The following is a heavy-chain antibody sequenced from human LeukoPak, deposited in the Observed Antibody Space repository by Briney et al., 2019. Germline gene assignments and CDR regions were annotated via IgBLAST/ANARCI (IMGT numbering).Heavy chain of an antibody. CDR3: AKGFGGYSYGTPFGY. V-gene: IGHV3-23*01. CDR2: ISGSGGST. Sequence: GGSLRLSCAASGFTFSSYAMSWVRQAPGKGLEWVSAISGSGGSTYYADSVKGRFTISRDNSKNTLYLQMNSLRAEDTAVYYCAKGFGGYSYGTPFGYWGQGTLVTVSS. D-gene: IGHD5-18*01. CDR1: GFTFSSYA. J-gene: IGHJ4*02.